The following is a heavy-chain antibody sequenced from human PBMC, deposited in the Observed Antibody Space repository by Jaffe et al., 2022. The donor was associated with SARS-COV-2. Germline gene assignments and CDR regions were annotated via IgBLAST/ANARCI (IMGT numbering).Heavy chain of an antibody. CDR3: ARARPGSLPMVRGVIRFDP. CDR1: GYTFTSYD. CDR2: MNPNSGNT. Sequence: QVQLVQSGAEVKKPGASVKVSCKASGYTFTSYDINWVRQATGQGLEWMGWMNPNSGNTGYAQKFQGRVTMTRNTSISTAYMELSSLRSEDTAVYYCARARPGSLPMVRGVIRFDPWGQGTLVTVSS. D-gene: IGHD3-10*01. J-gene: IGHJ5*02. V-gene: IGHV1-8*01.